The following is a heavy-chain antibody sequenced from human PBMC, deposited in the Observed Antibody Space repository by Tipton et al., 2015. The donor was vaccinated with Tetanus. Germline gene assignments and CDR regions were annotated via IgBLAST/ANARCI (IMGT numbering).Heavy chain of an antibody. D-gene: IGHD2-8*02. CDR3: TTSGPGASGGVH. CDR2: IKSQIDGGAI. Sequence: SLRLSCTGSGFTFSEFTFSNAWMSWVRQAPGKGLEWIGRIKSQIDGGAIDYAAPMKDRFTLSRDDSKYTVFLHMNNLRTEDTAVYYCTTSGPGASGGVHWGQGTLVAVSA. J-gene: IGHJ4*02. V-gene: IGHV3-15*01. CDR1: GFTFSEFTFSNAW.